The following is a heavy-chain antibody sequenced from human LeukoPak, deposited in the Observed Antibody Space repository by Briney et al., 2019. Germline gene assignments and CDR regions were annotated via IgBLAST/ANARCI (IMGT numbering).Heavy chain of an antibody. V-gene: IGHV1-2*02. D-gene: IGHD3-22*01. CDR3: ARDSAEDYYDSSGYYQSDAFDI. Sequence: ASVKVSCKASVYTFPGYYMHWVRQAPAQGLEWMGWINPNRGCTNYAQKVQGRVTMTRDTSISTAYMELSRLRSDDTAVYYCARDSAEDYYDSSGYYQSDAFDIWGQGTMVTVSS. J-gene: IGHJ3*02. CDR2: INPNRGCT. CDR1: VYTFPGYY.